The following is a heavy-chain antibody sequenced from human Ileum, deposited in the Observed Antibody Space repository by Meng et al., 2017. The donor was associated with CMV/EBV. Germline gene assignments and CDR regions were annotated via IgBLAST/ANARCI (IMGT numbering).Heavy chain of an antibody. V-gene: IGHV3-30*02. D-gene: IGHD2-8*01. CDR1: GFTFSSDA. J-gene: IGHJ4*02. CDR3: ANWAWKLIQNMD. Sequence: QVLQVAAGGGVVQPGGSLRLSCVAAGFTFSSDAMHWVRQAPGKGLEWLAFVRYDGTNKYYVDSVKGRLTISRDNSKNTFFLQLNNLRTEDTATYYCANWAWKLIQNMDWGQGTLVTVSS. CDR2: VRYDGTNK.